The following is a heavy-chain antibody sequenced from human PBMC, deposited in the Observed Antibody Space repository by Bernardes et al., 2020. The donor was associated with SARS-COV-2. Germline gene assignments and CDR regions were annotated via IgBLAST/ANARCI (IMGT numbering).Heavy chain of an antibody. CDR2: MYYDGST. D-gene: IGHD4-17*01. CDR1: GGSINTNY. CDR3: ATAVTPFHAFHI. V-gene: IGHV4-59*01. J-gene: IGHJ3*02. Sequence: SETLSLTCTVSGGSINTNYWSWIRQPPGTGLEWIGHMYYDGSTNYNPSLKRRFTISVDTSKSHFSLKLSSVTAADTAVYYCATAVTPFHAFHIWGQGTMVSVSS.